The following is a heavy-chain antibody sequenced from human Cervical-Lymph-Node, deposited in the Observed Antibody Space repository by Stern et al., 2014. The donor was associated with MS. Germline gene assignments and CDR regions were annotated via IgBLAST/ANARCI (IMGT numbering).Heavy chain of an antibody. CDR2: IYYSGRT. J-gene: IGHJ5*02. D-gene: IGHD3-22*01. CDR1: GGSISSGGYY. V-gene: IGHV4-31*03. Sequence: QEQLQESGPGLVKPSQTLSLTCTVSGGSISSGGYYWSWIRQHPGKGLEWIGYIYYSGRTYYNPSLKNRITISVDTSKNQFSLNLSSVTAADTAVYYCARDLRYYYDSSGYYYRWFDPWGQGTLVTVSS. CDR3: ARDLRYYYDSSGYYYRWFDP.